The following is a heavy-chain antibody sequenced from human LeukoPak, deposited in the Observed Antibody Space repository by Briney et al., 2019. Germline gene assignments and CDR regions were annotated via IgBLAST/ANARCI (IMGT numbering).Heavy chain of an antibody. CDR3: ARDYRYYMDV. V-gene: IGHV3-48*03. CDR1: GFTFSSYE. Sequence: GGSLRLSCAASGFTFSSYEMNWVRQAPGKGLEWVSYISSGGSTIYYADSVKGRFTISRDNAKNSLYLQMNSLRAEDTAVYYCARDYRYYMDVWGKGTTVTISS. D-gene: IGHD4-17*01. J-gene: IGHJ6*03. CDR2: ISSGGSTI.